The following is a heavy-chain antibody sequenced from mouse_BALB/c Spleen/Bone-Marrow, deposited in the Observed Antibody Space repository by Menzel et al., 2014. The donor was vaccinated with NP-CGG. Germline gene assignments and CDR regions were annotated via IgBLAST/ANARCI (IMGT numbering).Heavy chain of an antibody. V-gene: IGHV1-7*01. CDR2: INPITGYT. J-gene: IGHJ4*01. CDR1: GYTFTSYW. D-gene: IGHD2-4*01. CDR3: ARNYDYDGGYCAMDY. Sequence: VQLVESGAQVAKPGASVKMSCKASGYTFTSYWMHWVKQRPGQGLEWIGYINPITGYTEYNQKFKDKATLTADKSSSTAYMQPSSLTSEDSAVYYCARNYDYDGGYCAMDYWGQGTSVTVSS.